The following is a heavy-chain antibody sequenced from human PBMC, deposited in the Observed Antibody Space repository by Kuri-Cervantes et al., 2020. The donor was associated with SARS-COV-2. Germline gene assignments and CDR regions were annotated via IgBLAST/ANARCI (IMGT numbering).Heavy chain of an antibody. J-gene: IGHJ5*02. Sequence: SETLSLTCTVSGGSINSGGYYWSWIRQHPGKGLEWIGHIYYSGSTSYNPSLKSRVIISLDKSKNHFSLKLSSLTAADTAVYYCARGRGYCSSTSRSMRGRYRWFDPWGQGTLVTVSS. CDR2: IYYSGST. CDR3: ARGRGYCSSTSRSMRGRYRWFDP. V-gene: IGHV4-31*03. D-gene: IGHD2-2*01. CDR1: GGSINSGGYY.